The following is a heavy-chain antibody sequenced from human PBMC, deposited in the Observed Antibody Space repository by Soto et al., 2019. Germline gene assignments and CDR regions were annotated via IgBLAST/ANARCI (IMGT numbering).Heavy chain of an antibody. J-gene: IGHJ3*02. V-gene: IGHV3-7*01. D-gene: IGHD6-19*01. CDR3: ASHFIAVAGTGLGAFDI. CDR1: GFTFSSYW. Sequence: GGSLRLSCAASGFTFSSYWMSWVRQAPGKGLEWVANIKQDGSEKYYVDSVKGRFTISRDNAKNSLYLQMNSLRAEDTAVYYCASHFIAVAGTGLGAFDIWGQGTMVTVSS. CDR2: IKQDGSEK.